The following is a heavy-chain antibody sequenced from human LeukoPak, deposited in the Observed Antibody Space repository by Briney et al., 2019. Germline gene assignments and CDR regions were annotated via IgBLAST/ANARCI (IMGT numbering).Heavy chain of an antibody. Sequence: GGSLRLSCTASGFTFSSYWMSWVRQAPGQGLEWVANIKQDGSEKYDVGSVKGRFTISRDNTKNSLYLQMNSLKAEDTAVYYCVRKGYSYGHFDYGGQEPLVTVSS. CDR3: VRKGYSYGHFDY. V-gene: IGHV3-7*01. CDR1: GFTFSSYW. J-gene: IGHJ4*02. CDR2: IKQDGSEK. D-gene: IGHD5-18*01.